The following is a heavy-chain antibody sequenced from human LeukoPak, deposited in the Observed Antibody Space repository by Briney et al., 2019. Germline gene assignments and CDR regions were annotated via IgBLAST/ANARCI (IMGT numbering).Heavy chain of an antibody. CDR3: AVMHGYYDGSAYRVQ. J-gene: IGHJ4*02. D-gene: IGHD3-22*01. CDR2: ISPSADRT. V-gene: IGHV3-23*01. Sequence: QTGGSLRLSCTASGFTFGDYAMSWFRQAPGKGLEWVSFISPSADRTSNADSVEGRFTISRDNPRNTLYLQMNSLRDEDTAVYYCAVMHGYYDGSAYRVQWGQGTLVTVYS. CDR1: GFTFGDYA.